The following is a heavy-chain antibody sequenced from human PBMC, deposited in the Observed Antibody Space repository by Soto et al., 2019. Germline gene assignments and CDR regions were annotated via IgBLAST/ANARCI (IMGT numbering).Heavy chain of an antibody. Sequence: GVSLRLSCAASGFVFSDFQFNWVRQAPGGGLEWLSSITGTSAFTEYAESIEGRFTISRDNPNKLLFLHMDNLRPEDTAVYYCARDNLAFQGAFDLWGQGTLVTVSS. V-gene: IGHV3-21*01. CDR2: ITGTSAFT. J-gene: IGHJ4*02. CDR1: GFVFSDFQ. D-gene: IGHD3-16*01. CDR3: ARDNLAFQGAFDL.